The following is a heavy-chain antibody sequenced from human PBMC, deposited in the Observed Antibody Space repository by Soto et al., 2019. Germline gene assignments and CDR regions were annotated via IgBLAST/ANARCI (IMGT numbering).Heavy chain of an antibody. J-gene: IGHJ6*03. V-gene: IGHV4-34*01. Sequence: SEILSLTCAVYGGSFSGYYWRWIRQPPGKGLEWIGEINHSGSTNYNPSLKSRVTISVDTSKNQFSLKLSSVTAADTAVYYCARGQVYYYYMDVWGKGTTVTVSS. CDR3: ARGQVYYYYMDV. CDR2: INHSGST. CDR1: GGSFSGYY.